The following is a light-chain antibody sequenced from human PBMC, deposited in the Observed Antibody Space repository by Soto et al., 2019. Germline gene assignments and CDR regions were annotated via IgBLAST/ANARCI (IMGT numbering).Light chain of an antibody. V-gene: IGKV1-5*01. CDR1: QGISSY. J-gene: IGKJ1*01. CDR3: QQYHSYWT. Sequence: PITQSPSTLSGSVGARVTITCRASQGISSYLAWYQQKPGKAPKLLIYDASSLESGVPQRFSGSGSGTEFTLTISSLQTDDFSTYYCQQYHSYWTFGQGTKVDIK. CDR2: DAS.